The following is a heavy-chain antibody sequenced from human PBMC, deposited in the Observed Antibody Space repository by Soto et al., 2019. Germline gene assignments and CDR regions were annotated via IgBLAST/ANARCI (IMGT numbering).Heavy chain of an antibody. Sequence: PGGSLRLSCTVSGFAFNNYGINWVRQAPGKGLEWVSSISKSDYTYYSDSVTGRFTISRDNAKNPVSLQMNTLRVEDTAVYYCAREDSIIIPAVSDFWGQGTLVTVSS. CDR2: ISKSDYT. J-gene: IGHJ4*02. CDR1: GFAFNNYG. D-gene: IGHD2-2*01. CDR3: AREDSIIIPAVSDF. V-gene: IGHV3-21*01.